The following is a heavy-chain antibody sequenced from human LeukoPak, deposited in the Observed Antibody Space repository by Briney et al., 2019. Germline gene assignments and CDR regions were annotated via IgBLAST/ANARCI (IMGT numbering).Heavy chain of an antibody. Sequence: ASVKVSCKASGGTFSSYAISWVRQAPGQGLEWMGIINPSGGSTSYAQKFQGRVTMTRDTSTSTVYMELSSLRSEDTAVYYCARVPQYSNYAAVFDYWGQGTLVTVSS. D-gene: IGHD4-11*01. CDR3: ARVPQYSNYAAVFDY. V-gene: IGHV1-46*01. CDR2: INPSGGST. CDR1: GGTFSSYA. J-gene: IGHJ4*02.